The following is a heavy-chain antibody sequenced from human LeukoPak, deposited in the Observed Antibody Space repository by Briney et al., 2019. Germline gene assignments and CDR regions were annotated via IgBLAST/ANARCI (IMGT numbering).Heavy chain of an antibody. CDR3: ARQRKLLWFGELTTRFDY. CDR1: GYSISSGYY. Sequence: PSETLSLTCTVSGYSISSGYYWGWIRQPPGKGLEWIGSIYHSGSTCYNPSLKSRVTISVDTSKNQFSLKLSSVTAADTAVYYCARQRKLLWFGELTTRFDYWGQGTLVTVSS. J-gene: IGHJ4*02. V-gene: IGHV4-38-2*02. CDR2: IYHSGST. D-gene: IGHD3-10*01.